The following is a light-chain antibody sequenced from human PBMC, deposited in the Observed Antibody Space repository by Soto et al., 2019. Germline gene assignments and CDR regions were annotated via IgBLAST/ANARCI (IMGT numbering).Light chain of an antibody. CDR3: QQCHRYLT. J-gene: IGKJ1*01. CDR2: GAS. V-gene: IGKV1-5*01. CDR1: GIMSNC. Sequence: DVKTTQFPSTLSATTGDRVTITCPASGIMSNCLGWYQQQPGKATKLLISGASSLQSGVPSSFSGSSSGTEFPLTISSLQPDDTASYYCQQCHRYLTFGQGTKVDI.